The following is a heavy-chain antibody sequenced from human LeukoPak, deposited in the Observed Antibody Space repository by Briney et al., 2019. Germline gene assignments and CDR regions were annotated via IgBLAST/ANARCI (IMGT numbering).Heavy chain of an antibody. V-gene: IGHV4-39*07. J-gene: IGHJ5*02. Sequence: SETLSLTCTVSGGSISSSSYYWGWIRQPPRKGLEWIGSIYYSGSTYYNPSLKSRVTISVDTSKNQFSLKLSSVTAADTAVYYCARDCRGIAAAGPLGWWFDPWGQGTLVTVSS. CDR2: IYYSGST. D-gene: IGHD6-13*01. CDR3: ARDCRGIAAAGPLGWWFDP. CDR1: GGSISSSSYY.